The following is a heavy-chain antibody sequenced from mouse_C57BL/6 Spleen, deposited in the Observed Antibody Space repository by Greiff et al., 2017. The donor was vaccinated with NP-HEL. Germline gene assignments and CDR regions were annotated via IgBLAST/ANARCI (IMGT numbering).Heavy chain of an antibody. CDR3: ARDKDYYGSIYAMDY. Sequence: VQLQQPGAELVRPGSSVKLSCKASGYTFTSYWMHWVKQRPIQGLEWIGNIDPSDSETHYNQKFKDKATLTVDKSSSTAYMQLSSLTSEDSAVYYCARDKDYYGSIYAMDYWGQGTSVTVSS. V-gene: IGHV1-52*01. J-gene: IGHJ4*01. D-gene: IGHD1-1*01. CDR1: GYTFTSYW. CDR2: IDPSDSET.